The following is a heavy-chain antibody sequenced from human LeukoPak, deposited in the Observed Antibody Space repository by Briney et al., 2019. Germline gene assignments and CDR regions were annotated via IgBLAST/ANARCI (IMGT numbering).Heavy chain of an antibody. CDR1: GGSISSYY. J-gene: IGHJ4*02. Sequence: PSETLSLTCTVSGGSISSYYWSWIRQPPGKGLEWIAYIYYSGSTNYNPSLKSRVTISVDTSKNQLSLKLSSVTAADTAVYYCARLGGNSQDYWGQGALVTVSS. CDR2: IYYSGST. CDR3: ARLGGNSQDY. V-gene: IGHV4-59*01. D-gene: IGHD1-7*01.